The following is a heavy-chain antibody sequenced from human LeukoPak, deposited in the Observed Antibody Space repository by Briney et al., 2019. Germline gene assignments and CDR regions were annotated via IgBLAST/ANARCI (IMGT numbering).Heavy chain of an antibody. CDR1: DFTFSNYG. CDR2: ISYDGSDK. J-gene: IGHJ5*02. V-gene: IGHV3-30*06. Sequence: GMSLRLSCAASDFTFSNYGIHWVRQAPSKGPEWVALISYDGSDKYYADAVKGRFTVSRDNSKNTLFLQMNSLRTEDTAVYYCARGGYGSGTYRANWFDPWGQGTLVTVSS. D-gene: IGHD3-10*01. CDR3: ARGGYGSGTYRANWFDP.